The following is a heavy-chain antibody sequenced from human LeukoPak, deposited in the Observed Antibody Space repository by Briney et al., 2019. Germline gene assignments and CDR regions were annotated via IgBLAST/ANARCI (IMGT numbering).Heavy chain of an antibody. Sequence: SETLSLTCTVSGGSISSSSYYWGWIRQPPGKGREWIGSIYYSGSTYYNPSLKSRVTISVDTSKNQFSLKLSSVTAADTAVYYCARRDTAAGNLDYWGQGTLVTVSS. CDR2: IYYSGST. CDR1: GGSISSSSYY. D-gene: IGHD6-13*01. J-gene: IGHJ4*02. V-gene: IGHV4-39*01. CDR3: ARRDTAAGNLDY.